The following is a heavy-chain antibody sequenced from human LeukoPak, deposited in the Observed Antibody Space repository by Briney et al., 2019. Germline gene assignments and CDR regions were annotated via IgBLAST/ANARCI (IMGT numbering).Heavy chain of an antibody. J-gene: IGHJ4*02. CDR2: IKTKTDGGTT. Sequence: PGGSLRLSCAASGFTFSSSAMTWVRQAPGKGLEWVGRIKTKTDGGTTDYAAPVKGRFTISRDDSKNTLYLQMNSLKTEDTAVYYCARDRLTKRWLQFSGDFWGQGTLVAVSS. V-gene: IGHV3-15*01. CDR3: ARDRLTKRWLQFSGDF. CDR1: GFTFSSSA. D-gene: IGHD5-24*01.